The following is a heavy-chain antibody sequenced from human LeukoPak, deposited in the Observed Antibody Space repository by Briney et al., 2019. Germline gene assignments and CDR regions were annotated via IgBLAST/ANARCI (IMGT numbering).Heavy chain of an antibody. CDR2: VYSSGNT. V-gene: IGHV4-61*02. J-gene: IGHJ4*02. CDR3: ARYGSGRLFDS. Sequence: SETLSLTCTVSGASISSGNYYWSWIRQPAGKTLEWIGRVYSSGNTNYNPSLKSRVTISIDTSKNQFSLKLSSVTAADTAVYYCARYGSGRLFDSWGQGTLVTVSS. CDR1: GASISSGNYY. D-gene: IGHD3-10*01.